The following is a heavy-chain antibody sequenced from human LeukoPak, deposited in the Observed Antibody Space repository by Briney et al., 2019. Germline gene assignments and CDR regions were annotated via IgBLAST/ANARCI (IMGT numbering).Heavy chain of an antibody. CDR2: INSDGTT. CDR1: GFTFSSYW. V-gene: IGHV3-74*01. J-gene: IGHJ4*02. CDR3: ASAYYYRLPD. Sequence: GGSLRLSCAASGFTFSSYWMHWVRQAPGKGLVWVSRINSDGTTTYADSVKGRFTMSRDNAKNTLYLQMNRLRAEDTALYYCASAYYYRLPDWGQGTLVTVSS. D-gene: IGHD3-10*01.